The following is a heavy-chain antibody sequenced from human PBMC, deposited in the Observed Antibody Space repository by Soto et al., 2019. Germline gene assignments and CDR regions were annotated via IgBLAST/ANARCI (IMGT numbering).Heavy chain of an antibody. Sequence: TGGSLRLSCVASGFTFSSYGMHWVRQAPGKGLEWVAVIWYDGSNKYYADSVKGRFTISRDNSKNTLYLQMNSLRAEDTAVYYCARELETFGELLLGIDYWGQGTLVTVSS. D-gene: IGHD3-10*01. V-gene: IGHV3-33*01. CDR1: GFTFSSYG. J-gene: IGHJ4*02. CDR3: ARELETFGELLLGIDY. CDR2: IWYDGSNK.